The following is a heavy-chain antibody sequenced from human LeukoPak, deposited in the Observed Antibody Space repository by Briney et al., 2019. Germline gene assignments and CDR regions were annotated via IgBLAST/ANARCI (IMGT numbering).Heavy chain of an antibody. CDR2: IYTSGST. D-gene: IGHD2-15*01. CDR3: ARVRPLVVVVAAKGDWFDP. J-gene: IGHJ5*02. V-gene: IGHV4-4*07. CDR1: GGSISSYY. Sequence: SSETLSLTCTVSGGSISSYYWSWIRQPAGKGLEWIGRIYTSGSTNYNPSLKSRVTMSVDTSKNQFSLKLSSVTAADTAVYYCARVRPLVVVVAAKGDWFDPWGQGTLVTVSS.